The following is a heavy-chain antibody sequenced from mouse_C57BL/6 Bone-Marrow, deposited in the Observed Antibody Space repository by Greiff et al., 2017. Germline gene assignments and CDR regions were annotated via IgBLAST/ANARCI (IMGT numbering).Heavy chain of an antibody. V-gene: IGHV5-12*01. CDR1: GFTFSDYY. D-gene: IGHD1-1*01. CDR3: ARPDYGSSRAFAY. Sequence: DVKLVESGGGLVQPGGSLKLSCAASGFTFSDYYMYWVRQTPEKRLEWVAYISNGGGSTYYPDTVKGRFTISRDTAKNTLYLQMSRLKSEDTAMYYCARPDYGSSRAFAYWGQGTLVTVSA. J-gene: IGHJ3*01. CDR2: ISNGGGST.